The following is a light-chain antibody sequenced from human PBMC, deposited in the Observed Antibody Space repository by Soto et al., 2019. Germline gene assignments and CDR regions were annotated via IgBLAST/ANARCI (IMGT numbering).Light chain of an antibody. CDR2: EVT. CDR1: SSDVGGYKY. CDR3: GSDTSDNICVV. Sequence: QSALTQPASVSGSPGQSITISCTGTSSDVGGYKYVSWYQQHPGKAPKLIIYEVTNRPSGVSNRFSGSKSGNTASLSISGLQAEDEADYYCGSDTSDNICVVFGGGTKLTV. V-gene: IGLV2-14*01. J-gene: IGLJ2*01.